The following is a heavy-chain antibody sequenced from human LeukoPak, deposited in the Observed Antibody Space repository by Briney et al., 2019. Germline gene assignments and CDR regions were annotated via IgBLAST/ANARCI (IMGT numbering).Heavy chain of an antibody. J-gene: IGHJ6*02. CDR1: VGTFSSYA. CDR3: ARDEGSYYGSGSYSPTIYYYYGMDV. Sequence: SVKVSCKASVGTFSSYAISWVRQAPGQGLEWMGGIIPIFGTANYAQKFQGRVTITADESTSTAYMELSSLRSEDTAVYYCARDEGSYYGSGSYSPTIYYYYGMDVWGQGTTVTVSS. V-gene: IGHV1-69*01. D-gene: IGHD3-10*01. CDR2: IIPIFGTA.